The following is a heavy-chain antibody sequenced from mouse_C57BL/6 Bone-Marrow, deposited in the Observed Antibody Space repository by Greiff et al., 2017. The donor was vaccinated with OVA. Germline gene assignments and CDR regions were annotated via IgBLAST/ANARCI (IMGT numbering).Heavy chain of an antibody. J-gene: IGHJ1*03. CDR1: GFNIKDDY. D-gene: IGHD1-1*01. CDR3: TTAPITTVVATNFDV. Sequence: EVQLQQSGAELVRPGASVKLSCTASGFNIKDDYMHWVKQRPEQGLEWIGWIDPENGDTEYASKFQGKATITADTSSNPAYLQLSSLTSEDAAVYYCTTAPITTVVATNFDVWGTGTTVTVSS. CDR2: IDPENGDT. V-gene: IGHV14-4*01.